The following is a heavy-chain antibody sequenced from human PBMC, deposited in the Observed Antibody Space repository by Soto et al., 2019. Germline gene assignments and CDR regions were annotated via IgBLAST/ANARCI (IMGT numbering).Heavy chain of an antibody. CDR3: TIGSWSGEVFDI. CDR2: IIPMLGIR. J-gene: IGHJ3*02. Sequence: QVQLVQSGAEVKKPGSSVKVSCKDSGGTFSTYSMFWVRQAPGQGLEWMGRIIPMLGIRNYAQRFQDRVTIPADKSTATAHVELSSLRSEDTALYYCTIGSWSGEVFDIWGQGTMVTVSS. D-gene: IGHD2-21*01. V-gene: IGHV1-69*02. CDR1: GGTFSTYS.